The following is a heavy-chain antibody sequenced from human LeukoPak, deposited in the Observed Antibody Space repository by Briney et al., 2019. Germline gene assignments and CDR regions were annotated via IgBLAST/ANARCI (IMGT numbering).Heavy chain of an antibody. J-gene: IGHJ6*02. CDR3: ASSMAGV. CDR2: IYYSGST. CDR1: GSSISSSSYY. V-gene: IGHV4-39*07. Sequence: PSETLSLTCTVSGSSISSSSYYWGWMRQPPGKGLEWIGSIYYSGSTYYNPSLKSRVTISVDTSKNQFSLKLSSVTAADTAVYYCASSMAGVWGQGTTVTVSS. D-gene: IGHD6-19*01.